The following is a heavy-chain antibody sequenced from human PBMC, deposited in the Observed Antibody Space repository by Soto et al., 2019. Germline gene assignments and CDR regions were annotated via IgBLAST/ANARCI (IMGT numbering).Heavy chain of an antibody. J-gene: IGHJ4*02. CDR3: ATLTKYDILTGFYPC. V-gene: IGHV3-66*01. Sequence: EVQLVESGGGLVQPGGSLRLSCAASGFTVNSNYMSWVRQAPGKGLEWVSVIYSDGSTYYADSVKGRFIISRDNSNNTLYFQMNCLRAEDTAVYYCATLTKYDILTGFYPCWGQGTLVTVSS. CDR1: GFTVNSNY. D-gene: IGHD3-9*01. CDR2: IYSDGST.